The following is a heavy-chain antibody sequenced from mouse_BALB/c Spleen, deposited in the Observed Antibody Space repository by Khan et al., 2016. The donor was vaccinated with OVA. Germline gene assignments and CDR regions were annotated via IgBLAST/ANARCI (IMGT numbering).Heavy chain of an antibody. Sequence: QVQLQQPGTELVRPGTSVKLSCKASGYTFTSYWMNWIKQRPEQGLEWIGRIDPYDSETHYNQKFKDKAILTVDKSSTTANIQLRSLTPTDSAVYYCARNPFAYWGQGTLVTVSA. J-gene: IGHJ3*01. CDR2: IDPYDSET. V-gene: IGHV1-52*01. CDR3: ARNPFAY. CDR1: GYTFTSYW.